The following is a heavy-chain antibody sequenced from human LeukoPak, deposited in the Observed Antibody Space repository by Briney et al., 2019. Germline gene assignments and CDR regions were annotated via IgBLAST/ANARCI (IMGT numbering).Heavy chain of an antibody. J-gene: IGHJ4*02. D-gene: IGHD6-13*01. CDR1: GFTFSSYA. V-gene: IGHV3-30-3*01. CDR3: ARDQQLVPDY. Sequence: GGSLRLSCAASGFTFSSYAMHWVRQAPGKGLEWVAVISYDGSNKYYADSVKGRFTISRDNSKNTLYLQMNSLRAEDTAVYYCARDQQLVPDYWGQGTLGTVSS. CDR2: ISYDGSNK.